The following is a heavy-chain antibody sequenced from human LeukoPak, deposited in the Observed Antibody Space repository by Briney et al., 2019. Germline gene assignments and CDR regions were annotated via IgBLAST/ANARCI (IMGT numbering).Heavy chain of an antibody. CDR1: GGSISSYY. D-gene: IGHD4-17*01. Sequence: SETLSLTCTVSGGSISSYYWSWIRQPAGKGLEWIGRIYNSGSTTYNPSLKGRVTMSVDTSKNQFSLKLSSVTAADTAVYYCARDLGTTGEVKFDPWGQGTLVTVSS. CDR3: ARDLGTTGEVKFDP. J-gene: IGHJ5*02. V-gene: IGHV4-4*07. CDR2: IYNSGST.